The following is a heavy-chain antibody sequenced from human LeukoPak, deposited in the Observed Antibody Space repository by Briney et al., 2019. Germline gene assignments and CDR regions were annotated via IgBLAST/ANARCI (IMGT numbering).Heavy chain of an antibody. CDR2: ISSSSSYI. V-gene: IGHV3-21*01. D-gene: IGHD3-9*01. CDR3: ARDLSRYFDWLLPLGY. CDR1: GFTFSSYS. J-gene: IGHJ4*02. Sequence: GGSLRLSCAASGFTFSSYSMNWVRQAPGKGLEWVSSISSSSSYIYYADSVRGRFTISRDNAKNSLYLQMNSLRAEDTAVYYCARDLSRYFDWLLPLGYWGQGTLVTVSS.